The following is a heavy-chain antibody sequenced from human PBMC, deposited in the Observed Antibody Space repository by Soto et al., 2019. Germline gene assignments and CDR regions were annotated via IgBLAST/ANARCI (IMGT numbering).Heavy chain of an antibody. CDR1: GGSISSYY. J-gene: IGHJ4*02. Sequence: SETLSLTWTVSGGSISSYYWSWIRQPPGKGLEWIGYIYYSGSTNYNPSLKSRVTISVDTSKNQFSLKLSSVTAADTAVYYCARRYGDCFDYWGQGTLVTAPQ. D-gene: IGHD4-17*01. CDR2: IYYSGST. CDR3: ARRYGDCFDY. V-gene: IGHV4-59*08.